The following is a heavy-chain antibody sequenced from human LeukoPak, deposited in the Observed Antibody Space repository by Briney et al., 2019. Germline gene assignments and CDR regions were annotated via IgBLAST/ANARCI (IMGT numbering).Heavy chain of an antibody. V-gene: IGHV4-39*07. CDR3: AKQTEYDILTGYSRYYFDY. CDR1: GGSISSSSYY. D-gene: IGHD3-9*01. Sequence: PSETLSLTCTVSGGSISSSSYYWGWIRQPPGKGLEWIGSIYYSGSTYYNPSLKSRVTISVDTSKNQFSLKLSSVTAADTAVYYCAKQTEYDILTGYSRYYFDYWGQGTLVTVSS. J-gene: IGHJ4*02. CDR2: IYYSGST.